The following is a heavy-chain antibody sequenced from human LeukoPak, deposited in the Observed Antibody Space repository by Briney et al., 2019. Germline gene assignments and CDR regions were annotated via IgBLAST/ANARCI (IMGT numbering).Heavy chain of an antibody. V-gene: IGHV4-30-2*01. J-gene: IGHJ4*02. CDR2: IYHSGST. CDR1: GVSISSGGYS. Sequence: PSETLSLTCAVSGVSISSGGYSWSWIRQPPGKGLEWIGYIYHSGSTYYNPSLKSRVTISVDRSKNQFSLKLSSVTAADTAVYYCARGDYGDYFDYWGQGTLVTVSS. D-gene: IGHD4-17*01. CDR3: ARGDYGDYFDY.